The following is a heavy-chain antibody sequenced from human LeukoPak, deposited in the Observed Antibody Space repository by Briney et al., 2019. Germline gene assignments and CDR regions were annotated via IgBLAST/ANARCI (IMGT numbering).Heavy chain of an antibody. CDR1: GGSFSGYY. V-gene: IGHV4-34*01. D-gene: IGHD6-19*01. CDR2: INHSGST. CDR3: ARQSLKAVAGTRRAFDI. J-gene: IGHJ3*02. Sequence: SETLSLTCAVYGGSFSGYYWSWIRQPPGKGLEWIGEINHSGSTNYNPSLKSRVTTSVDTSKNQFSLKLSSVTAADTAVYYCARQSLKAVAGTRRAFDIWGQGTMVTVSS.